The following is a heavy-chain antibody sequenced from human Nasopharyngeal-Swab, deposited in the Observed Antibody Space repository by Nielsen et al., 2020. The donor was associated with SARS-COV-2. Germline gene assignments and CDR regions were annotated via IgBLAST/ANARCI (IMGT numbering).Heavy chain of an antibody. CDR3: ARADSSSWPTNYGVDV. J-gene: IGHJ6*02. D-gene: IGHD6-13*01. V-gene: IGHV3-21*01. CDR2: IIGSSSYI. Sequence: GESLKISCAASGFTFSSYSMNWVRQAPGKGLEWVSSIIGSSSYIYYADSVKGRFTISRDNAKNSLYLQMDSLRAEDTAVYYCARADSSSWPTNYGVDVWGQGTTVTVSS. CDR1: GFTFSSYS.